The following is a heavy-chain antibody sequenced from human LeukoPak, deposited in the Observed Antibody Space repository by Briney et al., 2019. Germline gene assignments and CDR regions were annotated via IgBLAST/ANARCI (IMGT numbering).Heavy chain of an antibody. Sequence: GGSLRLSCAASGFTFSSYAMSWVRQAPGKGPEWASAISGSGGSTYYADSVKGRFTISRDNSKNTLYLQMNSLRAEDTAVYYCAKVLSSWYDMDVWGQGTTVTVSS. CDR2: ISGSGGST. V-gene: IGHV3-23*01. CDR3: AKVLSSWYDMDV. D-gene: IGHD6-13*01. CDR1: GFTFSSYA. J-gene: IGHJ6*02.